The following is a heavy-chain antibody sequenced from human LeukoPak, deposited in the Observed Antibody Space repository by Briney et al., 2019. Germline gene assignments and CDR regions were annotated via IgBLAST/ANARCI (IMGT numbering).Heavy chain of an antibody. CDR3: ARTDYRA. CDR1: GGSFSDYY. J-gene: IGHJ5*02. Sequence: SETLSLTCAVYGGSFSDYYWSWIRQPPGEGLEWIGEINHSGSTNYNPSLKSLKSRVTISVDTSNNQFSLNLSSVTAADTAVYYCARTDYRAWGQGTLVTVSS. CDR2: INHSGST. V-gene: IGHV4-34*01. D-gene: IGHD4-11*01.